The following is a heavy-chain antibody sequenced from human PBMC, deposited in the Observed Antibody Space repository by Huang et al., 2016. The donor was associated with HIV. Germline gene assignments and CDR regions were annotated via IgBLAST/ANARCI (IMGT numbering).Heavy chain of an antibody. CDR3: ARAPEFGNYEFDQ. J-gene: IGHJ4*02. CDR1: GFSFSNYA. V-gene: IGHV3-30-3*01. D-gene: IGHD4-4*01. Sequence: QVQLVESGGGVVQPGRSLRLSCVASGFSFSNYAVHWVRQAQGKGLEGVVVISYDGTRKYYADSVKGRFTVSRDNSKNTAYVQMNNPRGGDTAVYYCARAPEFGNYEFDQWGLGTLVTVSS. CDR2: ISYDGTRK.